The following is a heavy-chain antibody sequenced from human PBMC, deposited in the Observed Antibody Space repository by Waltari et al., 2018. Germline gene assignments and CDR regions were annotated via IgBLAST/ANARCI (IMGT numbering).Heavy chain of an antibody. CDR1: GFTFSRFA. CDR2: ISDSGDST. Sequence: EVQLLESGGGLVQPGGSLRLSCAASGFTFSRFAMSWARQAPGKGLEWVSTISDSGDSTYYADSVKGRFTISRDNSKNTLYLQMNSLRAEDTAVYYCAKDAGEGYCSGGSCYPNYYYGMDVWGQGTTVTVSS. J-gene: IGHJ6*02. V-gene: IGHV3-23*01. CDR3: AKDAGEGYCSGGSCYPNYYYGMDV. D-gene: IGHD2-15*01.